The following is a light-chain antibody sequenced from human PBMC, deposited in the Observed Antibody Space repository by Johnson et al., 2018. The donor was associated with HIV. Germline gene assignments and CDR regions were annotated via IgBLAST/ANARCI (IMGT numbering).Light chain of an antibody. CDR3: GTWDSRLSADV. CDR2: ENN. Sequence: QSVLTQPPSVSAAPGQKVTISCSGSTSNIGKNYVSWYQQLPGTAPKLLIYENNRRPSGTPDRFSGSKSGTSATLAITGLPTGDEADYYCGTWDSRLSADVFGTGTKVTAL. V-gene: IGLV1-51*02. J-gene: IGLJ1*01. CDR1: TSNIGKNY.